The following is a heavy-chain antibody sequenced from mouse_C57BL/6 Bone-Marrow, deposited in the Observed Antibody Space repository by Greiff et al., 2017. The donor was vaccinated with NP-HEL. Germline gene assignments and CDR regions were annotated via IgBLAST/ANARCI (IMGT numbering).Heavy chain of an antibody. CDR2: IRNKANGYTI. CDR1: GFTFTDYY. V-gene: IGHV7-4*01. Sequence: EVMLVESGGGLVQPGASLRLSCAASGFTFTDYYMSWVRQPPGKAPEWLALIRNKANGYTIEYTASVKGRFTISRDNSQNILYLQMNTLRAEDSATYYCVPLLYYGSSPWFAYWGQGTLVTVSA. D-gene: IGHD1-1*01. J-gene: IGHJ3*01. CDR3: VPLLYYGSSPWFAY.